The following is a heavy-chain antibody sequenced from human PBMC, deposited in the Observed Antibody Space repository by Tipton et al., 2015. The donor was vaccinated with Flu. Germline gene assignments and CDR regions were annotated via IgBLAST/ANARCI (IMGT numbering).Heavy chain of an antibody. CDR3: ARLSFYDVDLKNFYFDF. CDR2: IYYSGRT. CDR1: GGSISRSSYN. Sequence: GLVKPSETLSLTCTDSGGSISRSSYNWGWIRQPPGKGLEWIASIYYSGRTYYNPSLKSRVTISVDTSKNQFSLKLNSVTAADTAIYYCARLSFYDVDLKNFYFDFWGQGTLVTVSS. D-gene: IGHD3-10*02. V-gene: IGHV4-39*01. J-gene: IGHJ4*02.